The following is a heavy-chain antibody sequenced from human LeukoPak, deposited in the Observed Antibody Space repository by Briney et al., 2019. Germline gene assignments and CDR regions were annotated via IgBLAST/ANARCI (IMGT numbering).Heavy chain of an antibody. CDR1: GGTFSSYA. J-gene: IGHJ6*03. CDR3: ARCKKAEQQLYYYYMDV. Sequence: GSSVKVSCKASGGTFSSYAISWVRQAPGQGLEWMGRIIPIFGTASYAEKLQGRVTISTDESTSTAYMELSSLRTEDTAVYYCARCKKAEQQLYYYYMDVWGKGTTVTVSS. CDR2: IIPIFGTA. D-gene: IGHD6-13*01. V-gene: IGHV1-69*05.